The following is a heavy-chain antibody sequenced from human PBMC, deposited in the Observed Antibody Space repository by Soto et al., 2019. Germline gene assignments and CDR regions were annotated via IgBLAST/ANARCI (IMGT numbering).Heavy chain of an antibody. CDR1: GESISSSSYY. CDR2: IYYSGRT. V-gene: IGHV4-39*01. Sequence: AXGTLSLTCIVSGESISSSSYYWGWIRQPPGKGLEWIGSIYYSGRTYYNPSFKGRVTISIDTSKNQFSLKLSSVTATDTAVYYCARQRTTVVTQAYFDHWGQGALVTVSS. J-gene: IGHJ4*02. D-gene: IGHD2-21*02. CDR3: ARQRTTVVTQAYFDH.